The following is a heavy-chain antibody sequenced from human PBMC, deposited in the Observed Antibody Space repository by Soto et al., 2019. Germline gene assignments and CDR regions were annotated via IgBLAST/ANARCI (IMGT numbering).Heavy chain of an antibody. Sequence: SETLSLTCAVYGGSFSGYYWTWIRQPPGTGLEWIGEINHSGSTNYNPSLKSRVTISVDTSKNQFSLKLTSVTAADTAVYYCARRISMVRGVINYYYYGMDVWGQGTTVTVSS. V-gene: IGHV4-34*01. CDR2: INHSGST. D-gene: IGHD3-10*01. J-gene: IGHJ6*02. CDR1: GGSFSGYY. CDR3: ARRISMVRGVINYYYYGMDV.